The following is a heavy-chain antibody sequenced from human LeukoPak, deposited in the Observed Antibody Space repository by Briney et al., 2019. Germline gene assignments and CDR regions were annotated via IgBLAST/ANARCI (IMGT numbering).Heavy chain of an antibody. Sequence: GRSLRLSCAASGFTFSSYIMHWVRQAPGKGLEWVAIISYDGGNRYYADSVKDRFTISRDNSKSTLYLQMNSLRAEDTAIYYCARVDSSGWYWYSFDDWGQGTLVTVSS. V-gene: IGHV3-30-3*01. CDR1: GFTFSSYI. CDR2: ISYDGGNR. CDR3: ARVDSSGWYWYSFDD. J-gene: IGHJ4*02. D-gene: IGHD6-19*01.